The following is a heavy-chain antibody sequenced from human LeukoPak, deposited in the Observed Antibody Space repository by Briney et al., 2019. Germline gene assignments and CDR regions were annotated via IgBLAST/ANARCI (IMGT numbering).Heavy chain of an antibody. J-gene: IGHJ4*02. Sequence: ASVKVSCKASGYTFTGYYMHWVRQAPGQGLEWMGWINPNSGGTNYAQKFQGRGTMTRDTTISTAYMELSRLTSDDTAVYYCARPQEHWLVPTPLLDWGQGTLVTVPS. CDR3: ARPQEHWLVPTPLLD. V-gene: IGHV1-2*02. D-gene: IGHD6-19*01. CDR1: GYTFTGYY. CDR2: INPNSGGT.